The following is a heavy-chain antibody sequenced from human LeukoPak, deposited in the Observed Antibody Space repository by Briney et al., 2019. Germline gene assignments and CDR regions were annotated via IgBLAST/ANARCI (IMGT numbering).Heavy chain of an antibody. Sequence: GGSLRLSCATSGFIFSSYWMHWVRQAPGKGLVWVSRINSDGSSTSYADSVKGRFTISRDNAKNTLYLQMNSLRAEDTAVYYCARDRVVTGICGAFDIWGQGTMVTVSS. CDR1: GFIFSSYW. CDR2: INSDGSST. CDR3: ARDRVVTGICGAFDI. D-gene: IGHD2-21*02. V-gene: IGHV3-74*01. J-gene: IGHJ3*02.